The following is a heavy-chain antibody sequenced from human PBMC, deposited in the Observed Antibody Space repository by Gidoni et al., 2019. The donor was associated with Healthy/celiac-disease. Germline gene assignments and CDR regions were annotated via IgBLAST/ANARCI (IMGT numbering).Heavy chain of an antibody. V-gene: IGHV4-59*01. CDR3: ARVKGGYDYYYYYGMDV. CDR1: GGSISRYY. Sequence: QVQLQESGPGLVKPSETLSLTCPVSGGSISRYYWSWIRQPPGKGLEWIGYMYYSVSTNYNPSLKSRVTISVDTSKNQCSLKLSSVTAADTAVYYCARVKGGYDYYYYYGMDVWGQGTTVTVSS. D-gene: IGHD5-12*01. CDR2: MYYSVST. J-gene: IGHJ6*02.